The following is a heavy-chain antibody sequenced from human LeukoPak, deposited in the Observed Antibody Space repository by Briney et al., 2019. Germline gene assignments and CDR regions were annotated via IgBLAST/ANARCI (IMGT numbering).Heavy chain of an antibody. CDR3: AKQHDFLRIFDI. Sequence: PGGSLRLSCAASGLTFSSYWMSWVRQAPGKGLEWVASIKHDESEKYYVDSLKGRITISRDNAKNTLYLQMNSLGAEDTAVYFCAKQHDFLRIFDIWGQGTMVTVSS. J-gene: IGHJ3*02. CDR2: IKHDESEK. D-gene: IGHD1/OR15-1a*01. V-gene: IGHV3-7*03. CDR1: GLTFSSYW.